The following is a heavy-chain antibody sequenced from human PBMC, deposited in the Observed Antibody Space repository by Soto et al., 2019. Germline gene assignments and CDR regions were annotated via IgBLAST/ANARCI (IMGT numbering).Heavy chain of an antibody. J-gene: IGHJ3*02. V-gene: IGHV4-34*01. D-gene: IGHD2-15*01. Sequence: SETLSLTCAVYGGSFSGYYCSWIRQPPGKGLEWIGEINHSGSTNYNPSLKSRVTISVDTSKNQFSLKLSSVTAADTAVYYCARYCSGGSCSPRNAFDIWGQGTMVTVSS. CDR1: GGSFSGYY. CDR2: INHSGST. CDR3: ARYCSGGSCSPRNAFDI.